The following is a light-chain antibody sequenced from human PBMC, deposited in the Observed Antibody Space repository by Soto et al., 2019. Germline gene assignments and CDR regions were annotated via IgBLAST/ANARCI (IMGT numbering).Light chain of an antibody. CDR1: SSNIGSNS. Sequence: QSVLTQPPSASGTPGQRVNISCSGSSSNIGSNSVSWYQQLPGTAPKPLIYSNNQRPSGVPDRFSGSESGTSASLAISGLQSGDEADYYCAAWDDSLNGYVFGTGTKLTVL. CDR2: SNN. J-gene: IGLJ1*01. CDR3: AAWDDSLNGYV. V-gene: IGLV1-44*01.